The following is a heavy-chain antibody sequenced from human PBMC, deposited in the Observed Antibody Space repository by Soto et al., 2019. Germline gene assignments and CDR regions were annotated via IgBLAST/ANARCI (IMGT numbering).Heavy chain of an antibody. CDR3: ATSYGSGYRAFDY. CDR1: GDTFSFYS. J-gene: IGHJ4*02. V-gene: IGHV1-69*04. CDR2: VNPILSMS. D-gene: IGHD3-10*01. Sequence: QVQLVQSGAEVKRPGSSVKVSCKASGDTFSFYSINWVRQAPGIGLAWRGRVNPILSMSNYAQRFQGRVTMTADKSTSTAYMELSGLRSEDTAMYYCATSYGSGYRAFDYWGQGALVTVSS.